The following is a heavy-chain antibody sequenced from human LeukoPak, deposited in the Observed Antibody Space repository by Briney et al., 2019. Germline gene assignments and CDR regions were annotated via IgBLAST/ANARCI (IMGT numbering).Heavy chain of an antibody. CDR1: GFPFSSYW. Sequence: GGSLRLSCVASGFPFSSYWMTWVRQAPGKGLEWVDNIKQDGSMKSYVDSVKGRFTISRDNAKNSLYLQMNSLRAEDTAIYYCTRVGYIDEGIDYWGQGTLVTVSS. J-gene: IGHJ4*02. CDR3: TRVGYIDEGIDY. D-gene: IGHD5-24*01. CDR2: IKQDGSMK. V-gene: IGHV3-7*04.